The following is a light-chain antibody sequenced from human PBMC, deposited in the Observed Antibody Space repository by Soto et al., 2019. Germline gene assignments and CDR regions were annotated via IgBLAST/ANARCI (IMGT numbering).Light chain of an antibody. J-gene: IGLJ3*02. CDR2: ESN. V-gene: IGLV1-51*02. Sequence: QSVLTQPPSVSAAPGQKVTIPCSGSSSNIGNNYVSWYQQLPGTAPKLLIYESNKRPSGIPDRFSGSKSGTSATLGITGLQTGDEADYYCGAWDSSLSAWVFGGGTKLTVL. CDR1: SSNIGNNY. CDR3: GAWDSSLSAWV.